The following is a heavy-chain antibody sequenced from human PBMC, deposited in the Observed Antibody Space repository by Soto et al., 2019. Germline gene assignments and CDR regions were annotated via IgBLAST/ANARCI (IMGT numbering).Heavy chain of an antibody. Sequence: QVQLVESGGGVVQPGRSLRLSCAASGFTFSSYAMHWVRQAPGKGLEWVAVISYDGSNKYYADSVKGRFTISRDNSKNTLYLQMNSLRAEDTAVYYCARDIAYYFDYWGQGTLVTVSS. CDR1: GFTFSSYA. V-gene: IGHV3-30-3*01. CDR2: ISYDGSNK. J-gene: IGHJ4*02. D-gene: IGHD2-21*01. CDR3: ARDIAYYFDY.